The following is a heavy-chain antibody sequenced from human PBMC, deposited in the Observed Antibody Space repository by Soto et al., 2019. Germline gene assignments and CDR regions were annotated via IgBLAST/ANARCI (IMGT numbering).Heavy chain of an antibody. V-gene: IGHV3-23*01. D-gene: IGHD2-21*02. J-gene: IGHJ4*02. Sequence: LRLSCAASAISFNTYGVTWVRQAPGKGLEWVSTVTVTGGSTYYADSVKGRFTISRDNSKNTLYLQMNSLRAEDTAVYYCAKGREAGRTVVTPSDYWGQGTLVTVSS. CDR3: AKGREAGRTVVTPSDY. CDR2: VTVTGGST. CDR1: AISFNTYG.